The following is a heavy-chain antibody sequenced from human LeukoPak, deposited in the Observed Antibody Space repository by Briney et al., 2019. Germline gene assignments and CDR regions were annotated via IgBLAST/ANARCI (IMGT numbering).Heavy chain of an antibody. D-gene: IGHD3-10*01. CDR2: IYYSGST. CDR3: ARSGLWFGELMGY. J-gene: IGHJ4*02. Sequence: PSETLSLTCTVSGGSISSYYWSWLRQPPGKGLEWLGYIYYSGSTNYNPSLKGRVTISVDTSKNQFSLKLSSVTAADTAVYYCARSGLWFGELMGYWGQGTLVTVSS. V-gene: IGHV4-59*01. CDR1: GGSISSYY.